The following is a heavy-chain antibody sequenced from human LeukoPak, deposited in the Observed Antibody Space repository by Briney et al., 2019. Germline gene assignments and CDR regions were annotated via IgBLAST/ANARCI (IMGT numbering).Heavy chain of an antibody. V-gene: IGHV1-3*01. Sequence: ASVKVSCKASGYTFTSHAMHWVRQAPGQRLEWMGWINAGNGNTKYSQKFQGRVTITRDTSASTAYMELSSLRSEDTAVYYCAREAYCSSTSCYSDYYYGMDVWGQGTTVTVSS. CDR1: GYTFTSHA. D-gene: IGHD2-2*01. J-gene: IGHJ6*02. CDR3: AREAYCSSTSCYSDYYYGMDV. CDR2: INAGNGNT.